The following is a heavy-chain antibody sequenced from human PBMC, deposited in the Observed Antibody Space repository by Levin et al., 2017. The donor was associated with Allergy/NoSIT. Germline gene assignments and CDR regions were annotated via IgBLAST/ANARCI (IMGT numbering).Heavy chain of an antibody. J-gene: IGHJ4*02. D-gene: IGHD5-18*01. Sequence: SPTLSLPCTVSGGSIPGYYWSWIRQSPWKGLEWIGYINEIGTTSYTPSLNSRLTISVDTSKNHFSLKLSSVTAADTAVYYCARHSSGFSYAYDFDYWGQGTLVTVSS. CDR2: INEIGTT. CDR3: ARHSSGFSYAYDFDY. CDR1: GGSIPGYY. V-gene: IGHV4-59*08.